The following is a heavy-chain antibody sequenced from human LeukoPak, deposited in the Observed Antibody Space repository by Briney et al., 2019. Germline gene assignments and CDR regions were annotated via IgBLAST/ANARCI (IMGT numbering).Heavy chain of an antibody. J-gene: IGHJ4*02. V-gene: IGHV1-58*02. D-gene: IGHD3-22*01. CDR3: AAEYYYDSSGYFRGDY. CDR1: GFTFTSSA. Sequence: SVKVSCKASGFTFTSSAMQWVRQARGQRLEWIGWIVVGSGNTNYAQKFQERVTITRDMSTSAAYMELSSLRSEDTAAYYCAAEYYYDSSGYFRGDYWGQGTLVTVSS. CDR2: IVVGSGNT.